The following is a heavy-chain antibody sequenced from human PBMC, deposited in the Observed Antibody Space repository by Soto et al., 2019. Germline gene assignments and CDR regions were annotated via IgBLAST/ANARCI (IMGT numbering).Heavy chain of an antibody. D-gene: IGHD3-16*01. CDR2: MQHTGNT. CDR1: GASIRSYH. CDR3: AKDVSSRRWFDP. Sequence: QVQLQESGPGLVKPSETLSLTCAVSGASIRSYHWSWIRLPAGKGLEWIGRMQHTGNTNYNPSLKSRVTMSVDTSKNQISLKMTSVTAADTAVYFCAKDVSSRRWFDPWGQGILVIVSS. V-gene: IGHV4-4*07. J-gene: IGHJ5*02.